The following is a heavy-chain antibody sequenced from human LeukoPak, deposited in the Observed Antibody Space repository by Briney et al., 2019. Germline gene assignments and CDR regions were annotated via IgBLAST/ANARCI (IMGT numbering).Heavy chain of an antibody. D-gene: IGHD5-12*01. CDR2: INHSGST. J-gene: IGHJ4*02. Sequence: PSETLSLTCAVYGGSFSGYYWSWIRQPPGKGLEWIGEINHSGSTSYNPSLKSRVTISVDTSKNQFSLKLSSVTAADTAVYYCARAALRTPLTYFDYWGQGTLVTVSS. CDR1: GGSFSGYY. CDR3: ARAALRTPLTYFDY. V-gene: IGHV4-34*01.